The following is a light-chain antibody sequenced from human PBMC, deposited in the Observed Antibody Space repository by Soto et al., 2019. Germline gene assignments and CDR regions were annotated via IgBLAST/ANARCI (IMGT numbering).Light chain of an antibody. CDR3: GTWDNSLSGGV. CDR1: SSNIEDNY. V-gene: IGLV1-51*02. CDR2: EDN. J-gene: IGLJ3*02. Sequence: QSVLTQPPSVSAAPGQKVTISCSGSSSNIEDNYVSWYQQLPGTAPKLLIYEDNRRPSGIPDRFSGPKSGTSATLGITGLQTGDEADYYCGTWDNSLSGGVFDGGTKLTVL.